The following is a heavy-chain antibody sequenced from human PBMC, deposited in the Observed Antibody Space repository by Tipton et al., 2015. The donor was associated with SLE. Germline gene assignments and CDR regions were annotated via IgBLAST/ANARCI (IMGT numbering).Heavy chain of an antibody. J-gene: IGHJ4*02. Sequence: SLRLSCAASGFTFSSYWMSWVRQAPGKGLEWVANIKQDGSEKYYVDSVKGRFAISRDNAKNSLYLQMNSLRAEDTAVYYCARGLEPRTTYFDYWGQGTLVTVSS. CDR1: GFTFSSYW. V-gene: IGHV3-7*05. D-gene: IGHD1-14*01. CDR2: IKQDGSEK. CDR3: ARGLEPRTTYFDY.